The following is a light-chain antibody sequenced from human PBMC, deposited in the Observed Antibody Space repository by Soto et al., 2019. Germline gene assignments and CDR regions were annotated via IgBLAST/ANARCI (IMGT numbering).Light chain of an antibody. J-gene: IGKJ3*01. CDR3: QQYNNLPFT. V-gene: IGKV3-15*01. Sequence: EIVMTQSPATLSVSPGERATLSCRTSQSVSSNLAWYQQKPGQAPRLLIYGASTRATGIPARFSGSGSGTEFTLTINSLQAEDFAVYYCQQYNNLPFTFGPGTKVDIK. CDR2: GAS. CDR1: QSVSSN.